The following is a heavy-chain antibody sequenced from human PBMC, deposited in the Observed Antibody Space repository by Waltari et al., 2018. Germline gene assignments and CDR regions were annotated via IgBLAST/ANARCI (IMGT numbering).Heavy chain of an antibody. D-gene: IGHD7-27*01. CDR1: GDSISTYY. CDR3: ARAKENWGRNAFDI. Sequence: QVQPQESGPGLVKPSETLSLTCTVPGDSISTYYWSWIRQPAGKGLEWIGRFYNSGTTYYNPSLKSRVTMSVDTSNNQFSLKLDSVTAADTAVYYCARAKENWGRNAFDIWGQGTVLTVSS. CDR2: FYNSGTT. V-gene: IGHV4-4*07. J-gene: IGHJ3*02.